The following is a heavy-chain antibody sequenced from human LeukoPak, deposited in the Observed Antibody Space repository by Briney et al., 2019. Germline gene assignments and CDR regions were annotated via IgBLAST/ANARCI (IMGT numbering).Heavy chain of an antibody. CDR2: INPSGGST. Sequence: ASVKVSCKSSGYTFTTYYMHWVRQAPGQGLEWMGIINPSGGSTTYTQKFQGRVTMTRDTSTSTVYMELSSLKSEDTAVYYCARAYATNSPSDYWGQGTLVTVSS. J-gene: IGHJ4*02. CDR3: ARAYATNSPSDY. D-gene: IGHD1-26*01. V-gene: IGHV1-46*01. CDR1: GYTFTTYY.